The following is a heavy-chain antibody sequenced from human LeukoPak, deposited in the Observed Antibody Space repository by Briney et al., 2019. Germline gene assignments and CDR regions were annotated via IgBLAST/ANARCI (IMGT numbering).Heavy chain of an antibody. V-gene: IGHV3-7*01. J-gene: IGHJ4*02. CDR3: ARDPLELRLTPFDY. CDR1: GFTFSSNW. Sequence: GGSLRLSCATSGFTFSSNWMSWVRHAPGRGLDWVANIKPDGSAEYYAASVKGRFTVSRDNAKNSLYLQMNSLRAEDTAVYYCARDPLELRLTPFDYWGQGTLVTVSS. CDR2: IKPDGSAE. D-gene: IGHD5-24*01.